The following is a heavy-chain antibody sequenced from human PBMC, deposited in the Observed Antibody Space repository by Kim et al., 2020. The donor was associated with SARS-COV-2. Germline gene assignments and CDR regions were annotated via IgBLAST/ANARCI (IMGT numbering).Heavy chain of an antibody. CDR3: ARGFRVVVAAPDY. D-gene: IGHD2-15*01. J-gene: IGHJ4*02. Sequence: GGSLRLSCAASGFTFSSYSMNWVRQAPGKGLEWVSSISSSSSYIYYADSVKGRFTISRDNAKNSLYLQMNSLRAEDTAVYYCARGFRVVVAAPDYWGQGTLVTVSS. V-gene: IGHV3-21*01. CDR2: ISSSSSYI. CDR1: GFTFSSYS.